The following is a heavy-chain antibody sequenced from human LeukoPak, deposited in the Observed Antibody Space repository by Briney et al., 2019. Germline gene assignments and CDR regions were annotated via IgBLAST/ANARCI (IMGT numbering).Heavy chain of an antibody. V-gene: IGHV4-34*01. Sequence: SETLSLTCAVYGGSFSGYYWSWIRQPPGKGLEWIGEINHSGSTNYNPSLKSRVTISVDTSKNQFSLELNSVTAADTAVYYFAREYGRWLQSGDYYLDYWGQEPLVTVSS. D-gene: IGHD5-24*01. CDR3: AREYGRWLQSGDYYLDY. J-gene: IGHJ4*02. CDR1: GGSFSGYY. CDR2: INHSGST.